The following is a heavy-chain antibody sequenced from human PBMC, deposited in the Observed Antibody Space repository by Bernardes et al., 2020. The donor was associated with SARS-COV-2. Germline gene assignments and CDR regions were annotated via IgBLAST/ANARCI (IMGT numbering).Heavy chain of an antibody. D-gene: IGHD1-7*01. CDR3: AGESNWNYLAAFDI. CDR1: GFTFDDYA. V-gene: IGHV3-43*02. Sequence: GGSLRLSCAASGFTFDDYAMHWVRQAPGKGLEWVSLISGDGGSTYYADSVKGRFTISRDNSKNSLYLQMNSLRTEDTALYYCAGESNWNYLAAFDIWGQGTMVTVSS. J-gene: IGHJ3*02. CDR2: ISGDGGST.